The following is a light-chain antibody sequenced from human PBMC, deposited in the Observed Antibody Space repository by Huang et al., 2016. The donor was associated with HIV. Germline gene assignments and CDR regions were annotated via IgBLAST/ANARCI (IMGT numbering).Light chain of an antibody. CDR2: GAS. CDR1: QGISNS. Sequence: DIEMTQSPSSLSASVGDRVTVSCRASQGISNSLAWYQQKPGKAPKLLIYGASALQSGVPSRFSGSGSGTDFTLTISSLQPEDVATYYCQKYSSAPWTFGQGTKVEIK. V-gene: IGKV1-27*01. CDR3: QKYSSAPWT. J-gene: IGKJ1*01.